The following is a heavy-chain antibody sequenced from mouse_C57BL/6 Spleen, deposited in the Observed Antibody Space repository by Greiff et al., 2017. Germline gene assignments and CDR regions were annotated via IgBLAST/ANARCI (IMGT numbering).Heavy chain of an antibody. D-gene: IGHD3-2*02. CDR2: ISYDGSN. V-gene: IGHV3-6*01. CDR1: GYSITSGYY. CDR3: ASTAQATGAMDY. Sequence: EVQLQESGPGLVKPSQSLSLTCSVTGYSITSGYYWNWIRQFPGNKLEWMGYISYDGSNNYNPSLKNRISITRDTSKNQFFLKLNSVTTEDTATYYCASTAQATGAMDYWGQGTSVTVSS. J-gene: IGHJ4*01.